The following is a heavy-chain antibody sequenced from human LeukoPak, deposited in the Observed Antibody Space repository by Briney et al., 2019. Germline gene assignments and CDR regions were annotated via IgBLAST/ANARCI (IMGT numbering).Heavy chain of an antibody. CDR3: ARDSSDAYNPEPGY. J-gene: IGHJ4*02. CDR2: ISGMSSTT. Sequence: GGSLRLSCAASGFTFRSYSMNWVRQAPGKGLEWVSFISGMSSTTYYADSVKGRFTISRDNAKNSVYLQMNSLRDEDTAEYYCARDSSDAYNPEPGYWGQGTLVTVSS. D-gene: IGHD5-24*01. V-gene: IGHV3-48*02. CDR1: GFTFRSYS.